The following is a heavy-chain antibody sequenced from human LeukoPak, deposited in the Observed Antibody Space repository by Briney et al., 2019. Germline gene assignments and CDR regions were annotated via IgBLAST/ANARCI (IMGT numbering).Heavy chain of an antibody. J-gene: IGHJ4*02. Sequence: GGSLRLSCAASGFTFSSYSMNWVRQAPGKGLVWVSRINTDGSGTNYADSVKGRFTISRDNAKNTLYLRMNSLTAEDTAVYYCATDRSSIAVRPHWGQGTLVTVSS. V-gene: IGHV3-74*01. D-gene: IGHD6-6*01. CDR3: ATDRSSIAVRPH. CDR1: GFTFSSYS. CDR2: INTDGSGT.